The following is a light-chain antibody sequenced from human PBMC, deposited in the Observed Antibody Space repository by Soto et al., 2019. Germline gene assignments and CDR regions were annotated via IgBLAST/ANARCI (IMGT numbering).Light chain of an antibody. V-gene: IGLV2-8*01. CDR1: SSDVGRYNF. CDR3: SSHAGSNSLMV. J-gene: IGLJ2*01. CDR2: DIT. Sequence: QSALTQPVSVSGSPGQSITISCTGTSSDVGRYNFVSWYQQHPGKAPKLIIFDITQRPSGVPDRFSGSKSANTASLTVSGLQDEDEADYHCSSHAGSNSLMVFGGGTKLTVL.